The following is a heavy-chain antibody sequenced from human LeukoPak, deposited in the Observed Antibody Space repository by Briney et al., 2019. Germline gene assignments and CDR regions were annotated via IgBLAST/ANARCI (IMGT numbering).Heavy chain of an antibody. CDR2: ISSSGSTI. J-gene: IGHJ4*02. CDR3: ARDRLSFMSDPLYFDY. V-gene: IGHV3-11*01. Sequence: GGSLRLSCAASGFTFSDYYMSWIRQAPGKGLEWVSYISSSGSTIYYADSVKGRFTISRDNAKNSLYLQMNSLRAEDTAVYYCARDRLSFMSDPLYFDYWGQGTLVTVSS. CDR1: GFTFSDYY. D-gene: IGHD2-2*01.